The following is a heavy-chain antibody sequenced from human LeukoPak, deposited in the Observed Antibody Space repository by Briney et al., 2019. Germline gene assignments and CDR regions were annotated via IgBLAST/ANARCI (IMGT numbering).Heavy chain of an antibody. V-gene: IGHV1-46*01. Sequence: ASVKVSCKSSAYSFTSYYIHLVRQAPGQGLEWMGIINPSGGGTTYAQKFQGRVTMTTDTSTTTVYMELYSLTSEDTAIYYCARRGMALDYWGQGTLVTVSS. J-gene: IGHJ4*02. D-gene: IGHD3-16*01. CDR1: AYSFTSYY. CDR3: ARRGMALDY. CDR2: INPSGGGT.